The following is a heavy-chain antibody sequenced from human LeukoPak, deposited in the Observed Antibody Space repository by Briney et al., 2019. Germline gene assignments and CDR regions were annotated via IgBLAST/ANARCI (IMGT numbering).Heavy chain of an antibody. CDR2: IYHSGST. D-gene: IGHD3-3*01. CDR3: ARGAFGVLLSAFDI. CDR1: GYSISSGYY. J-gene: IGHJ3*02. Sequence: SENLSLTCTVSGYSISSGYYWGWIRQPPGKVLEWIGNIYHSGSTYSNPSLESRVIISVDTSKNQFSLKLSSVTAADTAVYWCARGAFGVLLSAFDIWGQGTMVTVSS. V-gene: IGHV4-38-2*02.